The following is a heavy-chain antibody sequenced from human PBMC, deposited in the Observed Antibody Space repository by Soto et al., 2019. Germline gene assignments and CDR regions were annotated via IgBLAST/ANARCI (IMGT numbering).Heavy chain of an antibody. CDR2: ISAYNGNT. CDR3: ATLYCSSTSCYAHY. J-gene: IGHJ4*02. D-gene: IGHD2-2*01. Sequence: QVQLVQSGAEVKKPGASGKVSCKVLGYTFTSYVISWGRQAPGQGLEWMGWISAYNGNTNYAQKLQGRVTMTTDTSTSTAYMELRSLRSDDTAVYYCATLYCSSTSCYAHYWGQGTLVTVSS. CDR1: GYTFTSYV. V-gene: IGHV1-18*01.